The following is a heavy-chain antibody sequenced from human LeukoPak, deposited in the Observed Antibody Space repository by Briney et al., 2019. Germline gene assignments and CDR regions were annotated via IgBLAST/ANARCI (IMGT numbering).Heavy chain of an antibody. CDR3: AREGSGWYYFDY. J-gene: IGHJ4*02. Sequence: GGSLRLSCAASGFTFSSYGMHWVRQAPGKGLEWVAVISYDGSNKYYADSVKGRFTISRDNSKNTLYLQMNSLRAEDTAVYYCAREGSGWYYFDYWGQGTLVTVSS. D-gene: IGHD6-19*01. CDR2: ISYDGSNK. CDR1: GFTFSSYG. V-gene: IGHV3-30*03.